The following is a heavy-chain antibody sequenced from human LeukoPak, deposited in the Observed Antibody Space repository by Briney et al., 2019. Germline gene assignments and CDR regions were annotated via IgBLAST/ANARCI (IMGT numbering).Heavy chain of an antibody. J-gene: IGHJ4*02. CDR3: ARASPRRYYDSSGYYYFDY. V-gene: IGHV3-11*04. CDR1: GFTLSDYY. Sequence: GGALRLSRAASGFTLSDYYMSWIRQAPGEGLEGVSYISSSGSTIYYADSVKGRFTISRDNAKNSLYLQMNSLRAEDTAVYYCARASPRRYYDSSGYYYFDYWGQGTLVTVSS. CDR2: ISSSGSTI. D-gene: IGHD3-22*01.